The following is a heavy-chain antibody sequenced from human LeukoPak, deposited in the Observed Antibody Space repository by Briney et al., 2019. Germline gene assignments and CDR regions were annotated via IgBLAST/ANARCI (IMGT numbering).Heavy chain of an antibody. J-gene: IGHJ6*02. CDR1: GGSISSSNW. V-gene: IGHV4-4*02. CDR2: IHHSGST. Sequence: SGTLSLTCAVSGGSISSSNWWSWVRQPPGKGLEWIGEIHHSGSTNYNPSLKSRVTISADESKNQFSLKLSSVTAADTAVYYCARTRRGMDVWGQGTTVTVSS. CDR3: ARTRRGMDV.